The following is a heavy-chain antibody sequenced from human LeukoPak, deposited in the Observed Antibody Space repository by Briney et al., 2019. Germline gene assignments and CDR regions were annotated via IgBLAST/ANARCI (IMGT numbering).Heavy chain of an antibody. CDR2: ISGSGGST. V-gene: IGHV3-23*01. D-gene: IGHD5-24*01. Sequence: GGSLRLSCAASGFTFSSYAMSWVRQAPGKGLEWVSAISGSGGSTYYADSVKGRFTISRDNSKNTLYLQMNSLRAEDTAVYYCARDRVGGDGYNLPQAWGQGTLVTVSS. J-gene: IGHJ5*02. CDR1: GFTFSSYA. CDR3: ARDRVGGDGYNLPQA.